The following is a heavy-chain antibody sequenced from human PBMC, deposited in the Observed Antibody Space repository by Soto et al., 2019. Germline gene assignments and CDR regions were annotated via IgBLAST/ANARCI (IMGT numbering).Heavy chain of an antibody. J-gene: IGHJ4*02. V-gene: IGHV4-31*03. Sequence: PSETLSLTCTVSGGSISSGGYYWSWIRQHPGKGLEWIGYIYYSGSTYYNPSLKSRVTISVDTSKNQFSLKLSSVTAADTAVYYCARGGGIAASFDYWGQGTLVTVSS. D-gene: IGHD6-25*01. CDR2: IYYSGST. CDR3: ARGGGIAASFDY. CDR1: GGSISSGGYY.